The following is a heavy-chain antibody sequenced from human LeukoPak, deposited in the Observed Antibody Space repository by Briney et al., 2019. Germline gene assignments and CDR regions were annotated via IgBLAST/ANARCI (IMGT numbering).Heavy chain of an antibody. Sequence: PGGSLRLSCAASGFTFSSNWMHWVRQAPGKGLVWVSRINSDGSSTTYADSVKGRFSISRDNAKNTLYLQMNSLRAEDTAVYYCAKGGANMVRGVITMDVWGKGTTVTVSS. CDR2: INSDGSST. J-gene: IGHJ6*03. V-gene: IGHV3-74*03. D-gene: IGHD3-10*01. CDR3: AKGGANMVRGVITMDV. CDR1: GFTFSSNW.